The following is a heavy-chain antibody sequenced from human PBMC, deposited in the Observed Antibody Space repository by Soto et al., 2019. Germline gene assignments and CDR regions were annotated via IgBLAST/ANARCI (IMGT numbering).Heavy chain of an antibody. CDR1: GFTFSSYA. CDR3: ARDYEAAAGYYYYYGMDV. V-gene: IGHV3-30-3*01. J-gene: IGHJ6*02. CDR2: ISYDGSNK. D-gene: IGHD6-13*01. Sequence: GGSLRLSCAASGFTFSSYAMHWVRQAPGKGLEWVAVISYDGSNKYYADSVKGRFTISRDNSKNTLYLQMNSLRAEDTAVYYCARDYEAAAGYYYYYGMDVWGQGTTVTVSS.